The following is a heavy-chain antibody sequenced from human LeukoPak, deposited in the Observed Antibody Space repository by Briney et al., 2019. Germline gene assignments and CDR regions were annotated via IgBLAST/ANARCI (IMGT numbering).Heavy chain of an antibody. V-gene: IGHV3-30*18. J-gene: IGHJ4*02. Sequence: GGSLRLSCTASGFTFSIYGMHWVRQAPAKGLEWVAVISYDGSNKYYADSVKGRFTISRDNSKNTLYLQMNSLRAEDTAVYYCAKGPDSSGYYYYVDYWGRGTLVTVSS. CDR1: GFTFSIYG. CDR3: AKGPDSSGYYYYVDY. D-gene: IGHD3-22*01. CDR2: ISYDGSNK.